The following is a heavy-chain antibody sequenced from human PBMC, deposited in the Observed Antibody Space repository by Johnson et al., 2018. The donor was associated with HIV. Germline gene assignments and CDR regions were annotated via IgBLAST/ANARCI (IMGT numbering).Heavy chain of an antibody. CDR2: ISWNSGSI. CDR3: AKDIELELQNDAFDI. V-gene: IGHV3-9*01. CDR1: GFTFDDYA. J-gene: IGHJ3*02. Sequence: VLLVESGGGLVQPGRSLRLSCAASGFTFDDYAMHWVRQAPGKGLEWVSGISWNSGSIGYADSVKGRFTISRDNAKNSLYLQMNSLRAEDTALYYCAKDIELELQNDAFDIWGQGTMVTVSS. D-gene: IGHD1-26*01.